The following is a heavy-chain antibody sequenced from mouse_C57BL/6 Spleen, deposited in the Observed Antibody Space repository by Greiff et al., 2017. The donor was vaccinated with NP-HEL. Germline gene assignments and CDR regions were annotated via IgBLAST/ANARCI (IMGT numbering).Heavy chain of an antibody. CDR3: ARDYYGSSYDWYFDV. CDR1: GYTFTSYW. V-gene: IGHV1-7*01. J-gene: IGHJ1*03. D-gene: IGHD1-1*01. Sequence: VQLQQSGAELAKPGASVKLSCKASGYTFTSYWMHWVKQRPGQGLEWIGYINPSSGYTKYNQKFKDKATLTADKSSSTAYMQLRSLTYEDSAVYYCARDYYGSSYDWYFDVWGTGTTVTVSS. CDR2: INPSSGYT.